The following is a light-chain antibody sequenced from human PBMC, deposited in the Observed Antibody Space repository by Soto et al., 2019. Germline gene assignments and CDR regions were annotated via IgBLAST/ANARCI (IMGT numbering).Light chain of an antibody. CDR2: EAS. CDR3: QQYNSWPFT. V-gene: IGKV3-15*01. J-gene: IGKJ3*01. CDR1: QSVSSD. Sequence: IVMTQSPATLSVSPGERATLSCRASQSVSSDLAWYQQKPGQAPRLLIYEASIRATGIAARFSGSGSGTEFTRAISSLQSEDSAVYWCQQYNSWPFTFGPGPKVEFK.